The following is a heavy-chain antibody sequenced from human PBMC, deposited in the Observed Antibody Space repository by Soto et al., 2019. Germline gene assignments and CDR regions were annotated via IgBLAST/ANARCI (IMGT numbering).Heavy chain of an antibody. CDR2: INPNSGGT. J-gene: IGHJ3*02. D-gene: IGHD3-22*01. CDR3: ARDFKPYYYDSSGPDAFDI. V-gene: IGHV1-2*04. CDR1: GYTFTGYY. Sequence: GASVKVSCTASGYTFTGYYMHWVRQAPGQGLEWMGWINPNSGGTNYAQKFQGWVTMTRDTSISTAYMELSRLRSDDTAVYYCARDFKPYYYDSSGPDAFDIWGQGTMVTVSS.